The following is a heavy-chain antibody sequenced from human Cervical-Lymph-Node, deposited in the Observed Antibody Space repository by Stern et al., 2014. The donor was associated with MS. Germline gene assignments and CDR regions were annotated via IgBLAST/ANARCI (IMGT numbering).Heavy chain of an antibody. CDR3: ARYYGDYAFDV. J-gene: IGHJ4*02. Sequence: EVQLVESGAEVKKPGESLKIPCKGSGYSFNANWIAWVRQMPGKGLEWMVCIYPSDFDTRYTVSFKVRVTISADNSIIPASLQWSSLTSSDTAMYYCARYYGDYAFDVWGQGTLVTVSS. D-gene: IGHD4-17*01. CDR1: GYSFNANW. V-gene: IGHV5-51*01. CDR2: IYPSDFDT.